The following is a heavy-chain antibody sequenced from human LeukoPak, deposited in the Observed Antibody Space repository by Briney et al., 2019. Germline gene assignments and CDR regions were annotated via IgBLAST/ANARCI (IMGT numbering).Heavy chain of an antibody. CDR2: ISCSNGNT. CDR1: GYTFTTYG. Sequence: GSVKVSCKTSGYTFTTYGISWVRPVPGQGLEWMGWISCSNGNTKYAQKVQGRVTMTTDTSTTTAYMEVRSLRSDDTAVYYCARDRDRMVQGVTALFDYWGQGTLVTVSS. J-gene: IGHJ4*02. V-gene: IGHV1-18*04. D-gene: IGHD3-10*01. CDR3: ARDRDRMVQGVTALFDY.